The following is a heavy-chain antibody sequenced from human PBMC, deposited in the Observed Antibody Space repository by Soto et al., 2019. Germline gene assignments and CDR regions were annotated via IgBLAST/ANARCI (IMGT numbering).Heavy chain of an antibody. CDR3: ARGGYCSSTSCYGGNYYGMDV. J-gene: IGHJ6*02. D-gene: IGHD2-2*01. Sequence: QVQLVQSGAEVKKPGSSVKVSCKASGGTFSSYAISWVRQAPGQGLEWMGGIIPIFGTANYAQKFQGRVTITADKSTSTAYMELSSLRSEDTAVYYCARGGYCSSTSCYGGNYYGMDVWGQGTTVTVSS. CDR2: IIPIFGTA. CDR1: GGTFSSYA. V-gene: IGHV1-69*06.